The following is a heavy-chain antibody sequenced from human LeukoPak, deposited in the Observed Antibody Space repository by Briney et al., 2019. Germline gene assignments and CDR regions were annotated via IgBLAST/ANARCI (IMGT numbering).Heavy chain of an antibody. CDR2: MNPNSGNT. V-gene: IGHV1-8*03. CDR1: GYTFTSYD. Sequence: ASVKVSCKASGYTFTSYDINWVRQATGQGLEWMGWMNPNSGNTGYAQKFQGRVTITRNTSISTAYMELSSLRSEDTAVYYCARDRAAVAGSREYFQHWGQGTLVTVSS. CDR3: ARDRAAVAGSREYFQH. D-gene: IGHD6-19*01. J-gene: IGHJ1*01.